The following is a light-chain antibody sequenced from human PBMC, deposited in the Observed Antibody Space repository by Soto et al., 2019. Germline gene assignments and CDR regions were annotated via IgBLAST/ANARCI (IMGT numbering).Light chain of an antibody. CDR3: MQALQTRT. CDR2: LGS. J-gene: IGKJ1*01. CDR1: QSLLDSDDGNTY. Sequence: DIVMTQTPLSLPVTPGEPASICCRSSQSLLDSDDGNTYLDWYLQKPGQSTQLLIYLGSNRASGVPDRFSGSGSGTDFTLKISRVEAEDVGVYYCMQALQTRTFGQGTKVDI. V-gene: IGKV2-28*01.